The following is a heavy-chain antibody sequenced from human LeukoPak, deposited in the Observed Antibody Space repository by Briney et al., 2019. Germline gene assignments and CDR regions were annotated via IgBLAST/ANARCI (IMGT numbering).Heavy chain of an antibody. Sequence: SETLSLTCTVSGGSISSGGYYWSWIRQHPGKGLEWIGYIYYSGSTYYNPSLKSRVTISVDTSKNQFSLKLSSVTAADTAVYYCARGGLGGGDYGIWGQGTLVTVSS. J-gene: IGHJ4*02. CDR2: IYYSGST. CDR3: ARGGLGGGDYGI. CDR1: GGSISSGGYY. D-gene: IGHD4-17*01. V-gene: IGHV4-31*03.